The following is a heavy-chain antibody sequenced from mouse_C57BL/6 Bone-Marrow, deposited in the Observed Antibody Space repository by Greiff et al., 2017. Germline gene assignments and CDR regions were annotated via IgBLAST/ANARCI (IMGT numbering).Heavy chain of an antibody. CDR1: GFTFSDAW. CDR3: TPLYYGNPAWFAY. J-gene: IGHJ3*01. Sequence: EVQVVESGGGLVQPGGSLKLSCAASGFTFSDAWMDWVRQSPEKGLEWVAEISNKANNHATYSAESVKGRFTISRDDSTSRFYLQMNSLRADDTGIYYCTPLYYGNPAWFAYWGQGTLVTVSA. D-gene: IGHD2-1*01. CDR2: ISNKANNHAT. V-gene: IGHV6-6*01.